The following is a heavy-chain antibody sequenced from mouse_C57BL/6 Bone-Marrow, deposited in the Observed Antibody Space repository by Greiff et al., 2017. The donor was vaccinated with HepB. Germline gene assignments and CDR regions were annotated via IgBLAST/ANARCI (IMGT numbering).Heavy chain of an antibody. J-gene: IGHJ3*01. CDR2: IDPNSGGT. V-gene: IGHV1-72*01. D-gene: IGHD1-1*01. Sequence: QVQLQQPGAELVKPGASVKLSCKASGYTFTSYWMHWVKQRPGRGLEWIGRIDPNSGGTKYNEKFKSKATLTVDKPSSTAYMQLSSLTSEDSAVSYCARWDYYGSSPAWFAYWGQGTLVTVSA. CDR1: GYTFTSYW. CDR3: ARWDYYGSSPAWFAY.